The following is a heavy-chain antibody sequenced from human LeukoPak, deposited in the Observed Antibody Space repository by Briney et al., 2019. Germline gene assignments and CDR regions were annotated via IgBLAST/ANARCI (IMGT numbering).Heavy chain of an antibody. J-gene: IGHJ4*02. CDR3: AKEGVHIVVVTAIDY. CDR1: GFTFSSYA. CDR2: ISGSGGST. V-gene: IGHV3-23*01. D-gene: IGHD2-21*02. Sequence: GGSLRLSCAATGFTFSSYAMSWVRQAPGKGLEWVSAISGSGGSTYYADSVKGRFTISRDNSKNTLYLQMNSLRAEDTAVYYCAKEGVHIVVVTAIDYWGQGTLVTVSS.